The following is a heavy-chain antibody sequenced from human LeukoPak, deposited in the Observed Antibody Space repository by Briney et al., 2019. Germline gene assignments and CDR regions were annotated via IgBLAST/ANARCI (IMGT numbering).Heavy chain of an antibody. CDR2: IYYSGST. V-gene: IGHV4-59*01. CDR3: ARGGDIVPYWYFDL. Sequence: SETLSLTCTVSGGSISSYYWSWIRQPPGKGLEWIGYIYYSGSTNYNPSLKSRVTISVDTSKNQFSLKLSSVTAADTAVYYCARGGDIVPYWYFDLWGRGTLVTVSS. CDR1: GGSISSYY. J-gene: IGHJ2*01. D-gene: IGHD2-8*01.